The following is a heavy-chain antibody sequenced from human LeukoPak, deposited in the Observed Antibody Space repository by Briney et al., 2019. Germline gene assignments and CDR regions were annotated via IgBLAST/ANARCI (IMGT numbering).Heavy chain of an antibody. CDR2: IIPIFGTA. CDR1: GGTFSSYA. J-gene: IGHJ4*02. Sequence: SVNVSCKASGGTFSSYAISWVRQAPGQGLEWMGGIIPIFGTANYAQKFQGRVTITADESTSTAYMELSSLRSEDTAVYYCARGVWGSYRSNFDYWGQGTLVTVSS. V-gene: IGHV1-69*13. D-gene: IGHD3-16*02. CDR3: ARGVWGSYRSNFDY.